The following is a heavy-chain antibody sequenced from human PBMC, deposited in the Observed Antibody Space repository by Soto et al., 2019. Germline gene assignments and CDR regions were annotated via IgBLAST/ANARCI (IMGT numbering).Heavy chain of an antibody. J-gene: IGHJ5*02. D-gene: IGHD3-10*01. V-gene: IGHV3-11*01. Sequence: QVQLVESGGGLVKPGGSLRLSCAASGFTFSDYYMSWIRQAPGKGLEWVSYIGSSGTTIYYADSVKGRFTITRDNAKNSLYLQMNSLRAEDTAVYYCARPYGSGKYNWFDPWGQGTLVTVSS. CDR1: GFTFSDYY. CDR2: IGSSGTTI. CDR3: ARPYGSGKYNWFDP.